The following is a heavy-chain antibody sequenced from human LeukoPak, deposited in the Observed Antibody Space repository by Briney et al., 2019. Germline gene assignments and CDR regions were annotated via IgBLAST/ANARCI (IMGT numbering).Heavy chain of an antibody. CDR2: IIPILGIA. V-gene: IGHV1-69*04. CDR1: GGTFSSYA. J-gene: IGHJ6*02. Sequence: SVKVSCKASGGTFSSYAISWVRQAPGQGLEWMGRIIPILGIANYAQKFQGRVTITADKSTSTAYMELSSLRSEDTAVYYCARDAYYNYGMDVWGQGTTVTVSS. CDR3: ARDAYYNYGMDV.